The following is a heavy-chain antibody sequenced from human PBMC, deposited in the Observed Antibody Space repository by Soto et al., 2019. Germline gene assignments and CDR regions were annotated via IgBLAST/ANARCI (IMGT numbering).Heavy chain of an antibody. CDR1: GGSVSVYY. J-gene: IGHJ4*02. V-gene: IGHV4-59*02. Sequence: PSETLSLTCTISGGSVSVYYWSWIRQSTGQGLEWIGYIYASGSPYYNPSLRSRVTISADTSKNQISLKLTSPTAADTAVYYCARGVGSSPPQYWGPGTLVTVSS. CDR3: ARGVGSSPPQY. D-gene: IGHD1-26*01. CDR2: IYASGSP.